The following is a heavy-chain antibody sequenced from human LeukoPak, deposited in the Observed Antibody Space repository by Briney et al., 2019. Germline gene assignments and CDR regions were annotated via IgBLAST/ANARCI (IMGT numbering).Heavy chain of an antibody. CDR2: ISSSSSYI. Sequence: PGGSLRLSCAASGFTFSSYSMNWVRQAPGKGLEWVSSISSSSSYIYYADSVKGRFTISRDNAKNSLYLQMNSLRAEDTAVYYCARDHGDYTSYFDYWGQGTLVTVSS. J-gene: IGHJ4*02. CDR3: ARDHGDYTSYFDY. V-gene: IGHV3-21*01. D-gene: IGHD4-17*01. CDR1: GFTFSSYS.